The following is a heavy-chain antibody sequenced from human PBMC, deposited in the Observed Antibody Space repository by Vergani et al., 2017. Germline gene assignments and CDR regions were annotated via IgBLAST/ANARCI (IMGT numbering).Heavy chain of an antibody. D-gene: IGHD2-2*02. CDR2: IRSKNDGGTA. V-gene: IGHV3-15*01. CDR1: GITFKNAW. Sequence: EVQVVESGGGLIKPGGSLRLSCVVSGITFKNAWINWVRQTPGKGLEWIGRIRSKNDGGTADYAAPLKGRFTISRDDSKDSVFLLVNNLKTEDTAVYFCYTDYHDYWGQGILVTVSS. CDR3: YTDYHDY. J-gene: IGHJ4*02.